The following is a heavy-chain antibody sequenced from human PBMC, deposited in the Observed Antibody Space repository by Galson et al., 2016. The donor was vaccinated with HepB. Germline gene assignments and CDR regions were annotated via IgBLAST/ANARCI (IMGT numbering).Heavy chain of an antibody. CDR3: AHGVGAFDP. Sequence: PALVKPTQTLTLTCTFSGFSPSTSGVGVGWIRQPPGKALEWLAPIHSADDKRYSPSLKSRLTITKDTSKNQVVLTMTTMDPVDTATYYCAHGVGAFDPWGQGTLVTVSS. J-gene: IGHJ5*02. D-gene: IGHD1-26*01. CDR1: GFSPSTSGVG. V-gene: IGHV2-5*02. CDR2: IHSADDK.